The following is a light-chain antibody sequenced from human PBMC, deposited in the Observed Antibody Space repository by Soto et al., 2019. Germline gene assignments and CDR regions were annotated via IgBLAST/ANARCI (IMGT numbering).Light chain of an antibody. CDR3: QQSSSTLYT. CDR2: AAS. Sequence: DIQMTQSPSSLSASVGDRVTITCRASQSVSSYLNWYQQKPGKAPELLIYAASSLQSGVPSRFSGSGSGTDFTLTISSLQPEDFATYYCQQSSSTLYTFGQGTKLEIK. J-gene: IGKJ2*01. CDR1: QSVSSY. V-gene: IGKV1-39*01.